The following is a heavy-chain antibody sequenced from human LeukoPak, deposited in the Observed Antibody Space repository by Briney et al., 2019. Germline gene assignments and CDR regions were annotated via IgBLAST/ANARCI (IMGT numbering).Heavy chain of an antibody. J-gene: IGHJ4*02. Sequence: GSLRLSCAASGFTFISYGMHWVRQAPGKGLEWVAVISYDGSNKYYADSVKGRFTISRDNSKNTLYLQMNSLRAEDTAVYYCAKVAGYSYGCDYWGQGTLVTVSS. V-gene: IGHV3-30*18. D-gene: IGHD5-18*01. CDR2: ISYDGSNK. CDR1: GFTFISYG. CDR3: AKVAGYSYGCDY.